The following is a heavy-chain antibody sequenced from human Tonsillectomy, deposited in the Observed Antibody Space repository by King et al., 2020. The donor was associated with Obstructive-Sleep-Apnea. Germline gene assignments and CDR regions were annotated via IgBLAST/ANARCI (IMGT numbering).Heavy chain of an antibody. D-gene: IGHD5-18*01. CDR1: GGSITSSGYY. Sequence: LQLQESGPGLVKPSETLSLTCTVSGGSITSSGYYWAWIRQPPGEGLEWIGSVYSSGSTYYNPSLKSRVTMSVDASKNQFSLKLTSVTAADTAFYFCAREHRIQLSLPIDHWGQGTLAT. V-gene: IGHV4-39*07. CDR3: AREHRIQLSLPIDH. CDR2: VYSSGST. J-gene: IGHJ4*02.